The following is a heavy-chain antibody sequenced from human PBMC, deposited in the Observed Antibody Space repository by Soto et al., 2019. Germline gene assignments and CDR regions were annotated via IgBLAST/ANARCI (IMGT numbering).Heavy chain of an antibody. D-gene: IGHD6-13*01. CDR1: GYIFTSYY. V-gene: IGHV1-46*01. CDR3: ARGNKDTWYAVDF. Sequence: QVQLVQSGAEVKKPGASVQVSCKASGYIFTSYYIHWVRQAPGQGLEWMGLINPSGARTSYAQKFQGRVTLVRDTSSSTVDFELSSLRSDDTAVYYCARGNKDTWYAVDFWGQGNLVTVSS. J-gene: IGHJ4*02. CDR2: INPSGART.